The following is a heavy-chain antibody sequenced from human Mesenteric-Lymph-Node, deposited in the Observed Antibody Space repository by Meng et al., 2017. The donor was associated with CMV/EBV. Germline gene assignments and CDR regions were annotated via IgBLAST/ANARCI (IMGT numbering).Heavy chain of an antibody. CDR3: ARHQRWLKSEGGFNY. J-gene: IGHJ4*02. CDR1: GGSFSGYY. D-gene: IGHD4-23*01. V-gene: IGHV4-34*01. Sequence: QVQLQQGGVGLLKPSEPLSLTCAVYGGSFSGYYWSWIRQPPGKGLEWIGEINHSGSTNYNPSLKSRVTISVDTSKNQFSLKLSSVTAADTAVYYCARHQRWLKSEGGFNYWGQGTLVTVSS. CDR2: INHSGST.